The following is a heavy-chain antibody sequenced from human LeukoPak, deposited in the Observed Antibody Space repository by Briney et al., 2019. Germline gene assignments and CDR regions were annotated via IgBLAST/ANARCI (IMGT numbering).Heavy chain of an antibody. J-gene: IGHJ4*02. Sequence: GGSLRLSCAASGFTFDDYAMHWVRQAPGKGLEWVSGISWNSGSIGYADSVKGRFTISRDNAKNSLYLQMNSLRAEDTALYYCAKDIHLYSSSWYYFDYWGQGTLVTVSS. CDR2: ISWNSGSI. CDR3: AKDIHLYSSSWYYFDY. CDR1: GFTFDDYA. V-gene: IGHV3-9*01. D-gene: IGHD6-13*01.